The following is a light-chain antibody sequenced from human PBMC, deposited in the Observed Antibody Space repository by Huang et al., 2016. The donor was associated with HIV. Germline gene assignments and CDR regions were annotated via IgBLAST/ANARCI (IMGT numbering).Light chain of an antibody. Sequence: DIQMTQSPSSLSASVGDSVTITCRASQRINTYVNWYQQKPGKAPKLLIHAASNLQSGVPSRFSGSGSGTDFTLTITSLQPEDFATYYCQHRFRPLFTFGPGTKVDIK. CDR3: QHRFRPLFT. CDR2: AAS. V-gene: IGKV1-39*01. CDR1: QRINTY. J-gene: IGKJ3*01.